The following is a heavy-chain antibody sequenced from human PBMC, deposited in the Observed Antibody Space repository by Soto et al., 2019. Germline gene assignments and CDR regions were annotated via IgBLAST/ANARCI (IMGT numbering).Heavy chain of an antibody. J-gene: IGHJ4*02. Sequence: GSLRLSCAASGFTVSSNYMSWVPQAPGKGLEWVSVIYSGGSTYYADSVKGRFTISRDNSKNTLYLQMNSLRAEDTAVYYCAIVKPHRAAPTHFWCPATLVTV. CDR2: IYSGGST. V-gene: IGHV3-53*01. D-gene: IGHD2-15*01. CDR1: GFTVSSNY. CDR3: AIVKPHRAAPTHF.